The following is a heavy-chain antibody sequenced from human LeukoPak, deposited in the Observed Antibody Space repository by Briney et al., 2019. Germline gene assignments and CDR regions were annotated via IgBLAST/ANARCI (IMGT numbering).Heavy chain of an antibody. J-gene: IGHJ4*02. D-gene: IGHD5-18*01. Sequence: PSETLSLTCGVYGGSFSGYYWNWIRQPPGKGLEWIGKINHSGSTNYNPSLKSRVTISVDTSKNQFPLKLTSVTAADTALYYCAGYYTYGRDYWGQGTLVTVSS. V-gene: IGHV4-34*01. CDR3: AGYYTYGRDY. CDR1: GGSFSGYY. CDR2: INHSGST.